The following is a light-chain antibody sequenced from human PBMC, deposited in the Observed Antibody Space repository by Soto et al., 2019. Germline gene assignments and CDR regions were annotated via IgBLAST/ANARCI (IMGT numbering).Light chain of an antibody. Sequence: EIVLTQSPGTLSLSPGERATLSCRASQSVSSSYLVWYQQKPGQAPRLLIYGASSRATRIPDRFSGSGSGTDFTLTISRLEAEDFAVYYCQQYGSSRTFGQGTKVEIK. V-gene: IGKV3-20*01. CDR2: GAS. CDR1: QSVSSSY. J-gene: IGKJ1*01. CDR3: QQYGSSRT.